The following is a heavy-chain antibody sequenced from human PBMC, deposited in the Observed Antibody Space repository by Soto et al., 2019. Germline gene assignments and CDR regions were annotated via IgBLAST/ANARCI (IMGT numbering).Heavy chain of an antibody. V-gene: IGHV4-31*03. CDR1: GGSISSGGYY. D-gene: IGHD5-18*01. Sequence: KPSETLSLTCTVSGGSISSGGYYWSWIRQHPGKGLEWIGYIYYSGSTYYNPSLKSRVTISVDTSKNQFSLKLSSVTAADTAVYYFARVPNMDTAMVTAGFGAFDIWGQGTMVTVSS. J-gene: IGHJ3*02. CDR2: IYYSGST. CDR3: ARVPNMDTAMVTAGFGAFDI.